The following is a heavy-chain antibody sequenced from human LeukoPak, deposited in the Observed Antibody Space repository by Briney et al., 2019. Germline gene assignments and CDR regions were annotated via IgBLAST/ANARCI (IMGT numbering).Heavy chain of an antibody. CDR1: GFTFTSYA. V-gene: IGHV3-23*01. D-gene: IGHD1-26*01. Sequence: GGSLRLSCAASGFTFTSYAMNWVRRAPGKGLEWVSAISGRVGSTYFADSVQGRFTISRDNSKNTLYLQMNSLRAEDTAVYYCAKAGSYWDFDYWGQGTLVIVSS. CDR3: AKAGSYWDFDY. CDR2: ISGRVGST. J-gene: IGHJ4*02.